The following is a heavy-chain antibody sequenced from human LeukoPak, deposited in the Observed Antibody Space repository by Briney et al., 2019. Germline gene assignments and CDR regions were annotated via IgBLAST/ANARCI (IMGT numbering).Heavy chain of an antibody. CDR3: ARGQGDDYGDPYYYYGMDV. J-gene: IGHJ6*02. CDR1: GGSISSGGYY. CDR2: INHSGST. D-gene: IGHD4-17*01. Sequence: SETLSLTCTVSGGSISSGGYYWSWIPQPPGKGLEWIGEINHSGSTNYNPSLKSRVTISVDTSKNQFSLKLSSVTAADTAVYYCARGQGDDYGDPYYYYGMDVWGQGTTVTVSS. V-gene: IGHV4-39*07.